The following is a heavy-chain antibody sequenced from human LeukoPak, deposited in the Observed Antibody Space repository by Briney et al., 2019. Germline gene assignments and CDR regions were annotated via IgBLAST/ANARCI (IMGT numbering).Heavy chain of an antibody. CDR1: GFTFSSYS. Sequence: PGGSLRLSCAASGFTFSSYSMNWVRQAPGKGLERLSYISSSSSTIYYADSVKGRFTISRDNAKNSLYLQMNSLRAEDTAVYYCARGDCSGGSCYLSLTTIDYWGQGTLVTVSS. D-gene: IGHD2-15*01. CDR2: ISSSSSTI. V-gene: IGHV3-48*01. J-gene: IGHJ4*02. CDR3: ARGDCSGGSCYLSLTTIDY.